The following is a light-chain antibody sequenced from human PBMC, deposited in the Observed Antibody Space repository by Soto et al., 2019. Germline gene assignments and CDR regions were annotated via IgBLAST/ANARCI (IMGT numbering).Light chain of an antibody. CDR1: QTISRW. J-gene: IGKJ5*01. CDR3: HSRA. Sequence: DLPLAQTPSPFSDSVGGEVTITCRASQTISRWLAWYQQKPGRAPKLLIYDASTLESGVPSRFSGSGSETEFTLTISRLQPDDFATYFCHSRAFGQGTRLEIK. CDR2: DAS. V-gene: IGKV1-5*01.